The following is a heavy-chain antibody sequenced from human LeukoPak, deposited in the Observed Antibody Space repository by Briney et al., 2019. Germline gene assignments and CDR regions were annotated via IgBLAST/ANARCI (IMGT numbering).Heavy chain of an antibody. Sequence: GGSLRLSCVASGFTFSDYWMSWVRQAPGKELEWVASIKQDGSEKYYVDSVKGRFTISRDNAKNSLYLQMNSLRAEDTAVYYCVRDKLTGASRLDYWGQGTLLTVSS. V-gene: IGHV3-7*03. J-gene: IGHJ4*02. CDR3: VRDKLTGASRLDY. CDR1: GFTFSDYW. D-gene: IGHD7-27*01. CDR2: IKQDGSEK.